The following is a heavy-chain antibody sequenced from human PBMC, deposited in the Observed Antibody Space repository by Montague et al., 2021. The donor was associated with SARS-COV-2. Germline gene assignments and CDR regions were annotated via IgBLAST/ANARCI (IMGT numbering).Heavy chain of an antibody. J-gene: IGHJ4*02. D-gene: IGHD4-17*01. Sequence: PALVKPTQTLTLTCAFSGFSLNTDGMCGSWIRQPPGKALEWLARIDGDDDKFYSTSLKTRLTISKDTSKNQVVLKVAKMDPVDTAPYYFARTTVTTTGSDNFDYWGRGTLVTVSS. CDR2: IDGDDDK. V-gene: IGHV2-70*17. CDR3: ARTTVTTTGSDNFDY. CDR1: GFSLNTDGMC.